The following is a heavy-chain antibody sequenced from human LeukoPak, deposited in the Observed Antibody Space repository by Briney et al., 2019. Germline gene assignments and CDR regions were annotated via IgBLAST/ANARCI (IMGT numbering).Heavy chain of an antibody. Sequence: ASVKVSCKASGYTFTNYAVHWVRQAPGQRLEWMGWINAGNGKTNYSQRFQGRVTLTRGTSASTVYMELRSLRSEDTAVYYCARGYYDLLTGHVVTYYFDYWGQGTLVTVSS. CDR2: INAGNGKT. J-gene: IGHJ4*02. CDR3: ARGYYDLLTGHVVTYYFDY. V-gene: IGHV1-3*01. D-gene: IGHD3-9*01. CDR1: GYTFTNYA.